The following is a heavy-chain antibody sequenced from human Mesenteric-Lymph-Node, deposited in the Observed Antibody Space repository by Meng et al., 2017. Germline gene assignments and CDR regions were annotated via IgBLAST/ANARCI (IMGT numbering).Heavy chain of an antibody. J-gene: IGHJ4*02. CDR1: GYTFTTYN. CDR2: MSPNTGNT. Sequence: QGQLVQAGAEVKKPGASVKVSCKAPGYTFTTYNINWVRQATGQGLEWMGWMSPNTGNTGYAQKFQGRVTMTSDTSMSTAYMELSALSSEDTAVYYCARDPEFAYWGQGTLVTVFS. CDR3: ARDPEFAY. D-gene: IGHD3-10*01. V-gene: IGHV1-8*01.